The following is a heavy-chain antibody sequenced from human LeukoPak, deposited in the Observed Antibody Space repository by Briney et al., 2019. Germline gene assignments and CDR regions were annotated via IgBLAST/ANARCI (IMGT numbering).Heavy chain of an antibody. Sequence: SETLSLTCTVSGGSISSGDYYWSWIRQPPGKGLEWIGYIYYSGSTYYNPSLKSRVTISVDTSKNQFSLKLSSVTGADTDVYYCAIDVAGTGGYYFDYWGQGTLVTVSS. CDR3: AIDVAGTGGYYFDY. CDR1: GGSISSGDYY. CDR2: IYYSGST. D-gene: IGHD6-19*01. V-gene: IGHV4-30-4*08. J-gene: IGHJ4*02.